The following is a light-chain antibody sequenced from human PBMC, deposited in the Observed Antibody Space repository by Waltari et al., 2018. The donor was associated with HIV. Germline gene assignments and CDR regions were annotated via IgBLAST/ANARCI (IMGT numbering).Light chain of an antibody. CDR2: DVT. CDR1: RSDVGGSNY. CDR3: CSYAGSYDFDVV. Sequence: QPALTQPRSVSGSLGQSVTISCTVIRSDVGGSNYVSWYQQHPGKAPKLLIFDVTKRPSGVPDLFSGSKSGDTASLTISGLQSEDEADYYCCSYAGSYDFDVVFGGGTNLTVL. J-gene: IGLJ2*01. V-gene: IGLV2-11*01.